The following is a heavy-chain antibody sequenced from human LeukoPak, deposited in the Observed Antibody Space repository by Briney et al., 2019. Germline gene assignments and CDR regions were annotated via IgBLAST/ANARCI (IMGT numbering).Heavy chain of an antibody. CDR2: ISGNNDNP. J-gene: IGHJ4*02. V-gene: IGHV1-18*04. D-gene: IGHD1-26*01. CDR1: GYTFIDFY. CDR3: ARDGTSTDDY. Sequence: ASVKVSCKASGYTFIDFYMHWVRQAPGQGLEWMGWISGNNDNPNYGQKFQGRFTVTTDSSTSTAYMELRNLRFDDTAVYYCARDGTSTDDYWGQGTLVTVSS.